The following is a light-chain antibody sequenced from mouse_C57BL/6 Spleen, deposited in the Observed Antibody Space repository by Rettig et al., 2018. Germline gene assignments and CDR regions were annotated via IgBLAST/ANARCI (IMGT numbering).Light chain of an antibody. CDR3: QQGSGIPRT. CDR2: S. J-gene: IGKJ4*01. Sequence: SNLASGVPARFSGSGSGTSYSLTIGTMEAEDVATYYCQQGSGIPRTFGSGTKLEIK. V-gene: IGKV4-91*01.